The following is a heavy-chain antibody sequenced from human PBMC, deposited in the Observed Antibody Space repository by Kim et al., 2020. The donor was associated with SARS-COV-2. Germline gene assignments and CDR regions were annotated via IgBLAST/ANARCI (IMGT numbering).Heavy chain of an antibody. J-gene: IGHJ6*02. CDR3: SKDVPTSLHLYGMDV. Sequence: LDSVKGRFTISRDNAKNELNLQMNSRRPGDSAVYYCSKDVPTSLHLYGMDVWGQGTTATVSS. V-gene: IGHV3-7*01.